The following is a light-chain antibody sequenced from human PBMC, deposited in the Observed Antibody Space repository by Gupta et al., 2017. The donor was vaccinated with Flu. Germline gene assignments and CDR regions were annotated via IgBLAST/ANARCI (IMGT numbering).Light chain of an antibody. CDR3: QVWGRSGDQRQWV. J-gene: IGLJ3*02. V-gene: IGLV3-21*02. CDR1: SIGSES. CDR2: DDR. Sequence: SYVLTQPPSVSVAPGQTATITCGGKSIGSESVHWYQQKSGQAPVLVVYDDRKRPSGSPQRVSGSNYGDTATLTISRVEAGDEADYYCQVWGRSGDQRQWVFGGGTKLTV.